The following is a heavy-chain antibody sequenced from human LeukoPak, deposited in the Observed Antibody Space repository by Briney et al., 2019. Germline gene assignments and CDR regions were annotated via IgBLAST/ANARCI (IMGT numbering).Heavy chain of an antibody. J-gene: IGHJ4*02. CDR2: IDYSGNT. CDR3: ARTASMVTTVIDY. Sequence: SETLSLTCTVSGGSINGYHWSWIRQPPGKGLEWIAYIDYSGNTDYNPSLKSRVTISIDTSKNQFSLKVRSVTAADSAIYYCARTASMVTTVIDYWGQGTLVTVSS. V-gene: IGHV4-59*12. D-gene: IGHD4-17*01. CDR1: GGSINGYH.